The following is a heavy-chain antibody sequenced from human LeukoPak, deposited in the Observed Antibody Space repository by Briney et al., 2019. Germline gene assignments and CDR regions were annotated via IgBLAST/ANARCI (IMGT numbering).Heavy chain of an antibody. CDR3: VRDYLGY. Sequence: GGSLRLSCAGSGFTFSSYWMSWVRQAPGKGPEWVANIKQDGSEKNYVDSVKGRFTISRDNAKDSLYLQMNSLRAEDTAMYYCVRDYLGYWGQGTLSPSPQ. CDR2: IKQDGSEK. J-gene: IGHJ4*02. CDR1: GFTFSSYW. V-gene: IGHV3-7*01. D-gene: IGHD3-16*01.